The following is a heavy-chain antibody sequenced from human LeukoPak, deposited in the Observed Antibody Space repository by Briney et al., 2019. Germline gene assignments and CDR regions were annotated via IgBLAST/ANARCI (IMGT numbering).Heavy chain of an antibody. D-gene: IGHD3-22*01. CDR1: GGSFSGYY. CDR2: INHSGST. J-gene: IGHJ4*02. V-gene: IGHV4-34*01. Sequence: PSETLSLTCAVYGGSFSGYYWSWIRQPPGKGLEWIGEINHSGSTNYNPSLKSRVTISVDTSKNQFSLKLSSVTAEDTVVYYCAGGNYYDSSGYYFPFDYWGQGTLVTVSS. CDR3: AGGNYYDSSGYYFPFDY.